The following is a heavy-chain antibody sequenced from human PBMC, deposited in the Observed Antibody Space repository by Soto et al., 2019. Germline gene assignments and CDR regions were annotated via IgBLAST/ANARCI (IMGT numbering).Heavy chain of an antibody. CDR1: GGSISSYY. J-gene: IGHJ4*02. CDR3: ARHFPGRWSGTMVRGVLISPDGHCYDS. V-gene: IGHV4-59*05. D-gene: IGHD3-10*01. CDR2: IYYSGST. Sequence: PSGTLSLTCTLSGGSISSYYWSWIRQPPGEGLEWIGSIYYSGSTYYNPSLKSRVTISVDTSKNQFSLKLSSVTAADTAVYYCARHFPGRWSGTMVRGVLISPDGHCYDSWGQGTQVTVSS.